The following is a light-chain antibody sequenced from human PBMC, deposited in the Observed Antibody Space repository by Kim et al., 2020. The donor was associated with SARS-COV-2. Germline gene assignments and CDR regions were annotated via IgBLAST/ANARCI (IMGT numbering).Light chain of an antibody. CDR1: SGSIANKP. Sequence: KRVTSYCTRNSGSIANKPVQWYQQRPGRSPTTGIYANDQRLAGVPDRFSGSINSSSNATYRTLSGLKTEDEADYYCQSFDSTNVVFGGGTKLTVL. CDR2: AND. J-gene: IGLJ2*01. V-gene: IGLV6-57*01. CDR3: QSFDSTNVV.